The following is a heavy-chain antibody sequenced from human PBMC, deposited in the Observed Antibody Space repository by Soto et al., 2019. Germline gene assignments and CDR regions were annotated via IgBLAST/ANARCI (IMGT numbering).Heavy chain of an antibody. Sequence: SVKVSCKASGGTFSSYAISWVRQAPGQGLEWMGGIIPIFGTANYAQKFQGRVTITADESTSTAYMELSSLRSEDTAVYYCASAIDPYSSGWYVYWGQGTRVTVSS. J-gene: IGHJ4*02. CDR3: ASAIDPYSSGWYVY. CDR1: GGTFSSYA. D-gene: IGHD6-19*01. CDR2: IIPIFGTA. V-gene: IGHV1-69*13.